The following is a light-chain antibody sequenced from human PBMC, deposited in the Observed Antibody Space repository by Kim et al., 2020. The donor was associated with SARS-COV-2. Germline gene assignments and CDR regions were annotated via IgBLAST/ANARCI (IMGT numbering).Light chain of an antibody. CDR3: SSLTSSITYV. V-gene: IGLV2-14*04. CDR1: SSDVGGYNH. CDR2: DVS. J-gene: IGLJ1*01. Sequence: QSITISCTGTSSDVGGYNHVSWYQQHPGKAPKLMIYDVSQWPSGVSNRFSGSKSGNTASLTISWLQAEDEADYYCSSLTSSITYVFGTGTKVTVL.